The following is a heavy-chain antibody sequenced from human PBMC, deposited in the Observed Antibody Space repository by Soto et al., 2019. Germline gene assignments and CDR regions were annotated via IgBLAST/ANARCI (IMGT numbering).Heavy chain of an antibody. V-gene: IGHV4-39*07. CDR3: ARDLVTGEGY. CDR1: GGSISSSSYY. Sequence: SETLSLTCTVSGGSISSSSYYWGWIRQPPGKGLEWIGSIYYSGSTYYNPSLKSRVTISVDTSKNQFSLKLSSVTAADTAVDYCARDLVTGEGYWGQGTLVTVSS. J-gene: IGHJ4*02. CDR2: IYYSGST. D-gene: IGHD7-27*01.